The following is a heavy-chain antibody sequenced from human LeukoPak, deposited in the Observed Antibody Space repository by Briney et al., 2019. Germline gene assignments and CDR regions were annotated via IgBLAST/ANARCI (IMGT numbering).Heavy chain of an antibody. D-gene: IGHD2-8*01. J-gene: IGHJ3*02. V-gene: IGHV3-53*01. Sequence: PGGSLSLSCAASGFTVSSNYMTGVRPAPGKGLGWVSVIYSGGSTYYADSVKGRFTISRDNSKNTLYLQMNSLRAEDTAVYYCARESEWSSAFDIWGQGTMVTVSS. CDR1: GFTVSSNY. CDR3: ARESEWSSAFDI. CDR2: IYSGGST.